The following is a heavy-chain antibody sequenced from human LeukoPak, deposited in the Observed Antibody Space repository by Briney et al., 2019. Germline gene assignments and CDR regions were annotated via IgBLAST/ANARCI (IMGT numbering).Heavy chain of an antibody. Sequence: GGSLRLSCAASGLTVSSNYMSWVRQAPGKGLEWVSVIYSGGSTYYADSVKGRFTISRDNSKNTLYLQMNSLRAEDTAVYYCAKGVVAAIMAYWGQGTLVTVSS. CDR2: IYSGGST. CDR3: AKGVVAAIMAY. V-gene: IGHV3-66*01. D-gene: IGHD2-15*01. J-gene: IGHJ4*02. CDR1: GLTVSSNY.